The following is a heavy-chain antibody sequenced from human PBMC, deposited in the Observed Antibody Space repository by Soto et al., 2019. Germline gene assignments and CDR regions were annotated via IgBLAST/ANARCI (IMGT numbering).Heavy chain of an antibody. Sequence: EVQLVESGGGLVQPGGSLRLSCAASGFTFSSYWMSWVRQAPGKGLEWVANIKQDGSEKYYVDSVKGRFTIARDNAKNYLYLKMNSLRAEDTAVYYCARDLGSGLQDYFDYWGQGTLVTVSS. D-gene: IGHD3-22*01. CDR2: IKQDGSEK. V-gene: IGHV3-7*01. CDR1: GFTFSSYW. J-gene: IGHJ4*02. CDR3: ARDLGSGLQDYFDY.